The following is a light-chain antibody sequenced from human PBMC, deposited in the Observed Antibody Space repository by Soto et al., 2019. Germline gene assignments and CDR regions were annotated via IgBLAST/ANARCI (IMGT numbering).Light chain of an antibody. CDR3: QKYNSAPL. J-gene: IGKJ5*01. CDR1: QSVSSN. V-gene: IGKV3-15*01. CDR2: GAS. Sequence: EIVMTQSSSTLSVSAGERATLSCRASQSVSSNLAWYQQKPGQAPRLLIYGASTRATGIPARFSGSASGTDFTLTISSLKPEDVATYYCQKYNSAPLFGQGTRLEIK.